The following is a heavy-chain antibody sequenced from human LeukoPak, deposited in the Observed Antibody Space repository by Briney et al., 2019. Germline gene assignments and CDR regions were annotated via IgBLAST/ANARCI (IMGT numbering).Heavy chain of an antibody. D-gene: IGHD1-26*01. J-gene: IGHJ4*02. CDR3: AREVRGRGSYSEKDYFDY. CDR2: INAGNGNT. V-gene: IGHV1-3*01. Sequence: ASVKVSCKASGYTFTSYAMHWVRQAPGQRLEWMGWINAGNGNTKYSQKFQGRVTITRDTSASTAYMELSSLRSEDTAVYYCAREVRGRGSYSEKDYFDYWGQGTLVTVSS. CDR1: GYTFTSYA.